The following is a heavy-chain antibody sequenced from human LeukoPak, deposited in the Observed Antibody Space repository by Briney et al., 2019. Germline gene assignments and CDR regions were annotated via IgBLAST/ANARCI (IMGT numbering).Heavy chain of an antibody. J-gene: IGHJ4*02. D-gene: IGHD5-24*01. CDR2: IYSGDST. V-gene: IGHV3-66*01. Sequence: PGGSLRLSCAASGFTVSSKYMSWVRQAPGKGLEWVSVIYSGDSTYYADSVKGRFTISRDNSKNTVYLQMNSLRAEDTAVYYCARESSGWLQLFDYWGQGTLVTVSS. CDR3: ARESSGWLQLFDY. CDR1: GFTVSSKY.